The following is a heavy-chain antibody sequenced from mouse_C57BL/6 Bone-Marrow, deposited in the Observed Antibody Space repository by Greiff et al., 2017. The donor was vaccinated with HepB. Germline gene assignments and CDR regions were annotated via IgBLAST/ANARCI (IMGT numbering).Heavy chain of an antibody. CDR3: ATFWAY. CDR2: ISSGGSYT. V-gene: IGHV5-6*01. CDR1: GFTFSSYG. Sequence: EVKVVESGGDLVKPGGSLKLSCAASGFTFSSYGMSWVRQTPDKRLEWVATISSGGSYTYYPDSVKGRFTISRDNAKNTLYLQMSSPKSEDTAMYYCATFWAYWGQGTLVTVSA. J-gene: IGHJ3*01.